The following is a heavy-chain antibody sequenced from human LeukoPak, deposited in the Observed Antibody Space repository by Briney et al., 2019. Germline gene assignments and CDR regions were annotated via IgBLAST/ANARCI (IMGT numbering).Heavy chain of an antibody. Sequence: ASVKVSCKPSGYTFTGYYMHWVRQAPGQGLEWMGWINPNSGGTNYAQKFQGRVTMTRDTSISTAYMELSRLRSDDTAVYYCAREEGYCSSTSCPNWFDPWGQGTLVTVSS. CDR2: INPNSGGT. J-gene: IGHJ5*02. CDR1: GYTFTGYY. V-gene: IGHV1-2*02. CDR3: AREEGYCSSTSCPNWFDP. D-gene: IGHD2-2*01.